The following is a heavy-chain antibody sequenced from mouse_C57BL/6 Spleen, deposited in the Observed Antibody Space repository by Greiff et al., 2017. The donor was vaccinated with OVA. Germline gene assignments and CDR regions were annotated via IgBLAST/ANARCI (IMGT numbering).Heavy chain of an antibody. CDR1: GYTFTSYW. V-gene: IGHV1-52*01. D-gene: IGHD1-1*01. CDR2: IDPSDSET. J-gene: IGHJ1*03. CDR3: AISGSSNWYFDV. Sequence: QVQLQQPGAELVRPGSSVKLSCKASGYTFTSYWMHWVKQRPIQGLEWIGNIDPSDSETHYNQKFKDKATLTVDKSSSTAYMQRSSLTSEDSAVYYCAISGSSNWYFDVWGTGTTVTVSS.